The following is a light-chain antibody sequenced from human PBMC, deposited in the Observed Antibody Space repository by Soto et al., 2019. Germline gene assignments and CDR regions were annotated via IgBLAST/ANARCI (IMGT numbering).Light chain of an antibody. CDR1: QSISSY. Sequence: DIQMTQSPSSLSASVGDRVTITCQASQSISSYLNWYQQKPGKAPKLLIYAASSLQSGVPSRFSGSGSGTDFTLTISSLQPEDFATYYCQQCYSTPFTFGHGTKVEIK. CDR2: AAS. CDR3: QQCYSTPFT. V-gene: IGKV1-39*01. J-gene: IGKJ3*01.